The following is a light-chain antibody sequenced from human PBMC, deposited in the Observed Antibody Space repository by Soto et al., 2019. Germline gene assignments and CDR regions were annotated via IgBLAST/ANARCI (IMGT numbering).Light chain of an antibody. CDR1: QNIRSNY. Sequence: DIVLRQSPGTLSLSPGQRATLSCRASQNIRSNYIAWFQQKPGQPPRLLIYGAINRATGIPARFSGSGSGTEFSLPISSLEPEDFVVYYCQQYHSPPLTFGPATKVEIK. CDR2: GAI. CDR3: QQYHSPPLT. J-gene: IGKJ1*01. V-gene: IGKV3-20*01.